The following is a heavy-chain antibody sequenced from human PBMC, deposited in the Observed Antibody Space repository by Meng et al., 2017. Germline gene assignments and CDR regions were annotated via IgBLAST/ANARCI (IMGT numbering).Heavy chain of an antibody. CDR2: INAGNGNT. CDR1: GYTFTSYA. Sequence: QGQLVESGAEVKKPGASVKVSCKASGYTFTSYAMHWVRQAPGQRLEWMGWINAGNGNTKYSQKFQGRVTITRDTSASTAYMELSSLRSEDTAVYYCARDRQTYYYDSSGYFDYWGQGTLVTVSS. CDR3: ARDRQTYYYDSSGYFDY. D-gene: IGHD3-22*01. J-gene: IGHJ4*02. V-gene: IGHV1-3*01.